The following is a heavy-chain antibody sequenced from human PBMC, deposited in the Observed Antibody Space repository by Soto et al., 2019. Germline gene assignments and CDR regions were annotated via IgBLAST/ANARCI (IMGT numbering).Heavy chain of an antibody. CDR2: IYHSGST. D-gene: IGHD3-9*01. V-gene: IGHV4-38-2*02. J-gene: IGHJ4*02. CDR1: GYSISSGYY. Sequence: NPSETLSLTCAVSGYSISSGYYWGWIRQPPGKGLEWIGSIYHSGSTYYNPSLKSRVTISVDTSKNQFSLKLSSVTAADTAVYYCARDQAYYDILTGYPDYWGQGTLVTVSS. CDR3: ARDQAYYDILTGYPDY.